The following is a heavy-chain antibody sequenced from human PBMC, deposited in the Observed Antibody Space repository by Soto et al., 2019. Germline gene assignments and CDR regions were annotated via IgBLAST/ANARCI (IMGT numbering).Heavy chain of an antibody. CDR3: ASGGIIWSAPDYYYGLDV. D-gene: IGHD3-3*01. Sequence: SLRLSCAASGFTFSAYAMHWVRQVPGKGLGWVAVISYDGSNKYYAESVKGRFTISRNTSKNTLYLQMNSLRAEDTAVYYCASGGIIWSAPDYYYGLDVWGQGTTVTVSS. J-gene: IGHJ6*02. CDR2: ISYDGSNK. V-gene: IGHV3-30-3*01. CDR1: GFTFSAYA.